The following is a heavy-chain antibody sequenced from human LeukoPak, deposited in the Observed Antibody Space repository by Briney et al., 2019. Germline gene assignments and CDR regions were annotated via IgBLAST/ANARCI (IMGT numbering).Heavy chain of an antibody. CDR2: IYYSGST. D-gene: IGHD2-15*01. CDR1: GGSISISNYY. V-gene: IGHV4-39*07. Sequence: SETLSLTCTVSGGSISISNYYWGWIRQPPGKGLEWIGSIYYSGSTYYNPSLKSRVTISVDTSKNQFSLKLSSVTAADTAVYYCARDRGYCSGGSCYSRNWFDPWGQGTLVTVSS. J-gene: IGHJ5*02. CDR3: ARDRGYCSGGSCYSRNWFDP.